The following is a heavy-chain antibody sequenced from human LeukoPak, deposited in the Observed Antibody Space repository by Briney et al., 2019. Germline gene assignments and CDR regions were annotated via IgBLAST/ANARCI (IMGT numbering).Heavy chain of an antibody. V-gene: IGHV3-23*01. CDR3: AKGDYYGSGSFFKNGMDV. J-gene: IGHJ6*02. Sequence: GGSLRLSCAASGFTFSSYAMSWVRQAPGKGLEWVPAVTASAGNTYYADSVKGRFTISRDNSKNTLYLQVTSLRAEDTAGYYCAKGDYYGSGSFFKNGMDVWGQGTTVTVSS. CDR1: GFTFSSYA. D-gene: IGHD3-10*01. CDR2: VTASAGNT.